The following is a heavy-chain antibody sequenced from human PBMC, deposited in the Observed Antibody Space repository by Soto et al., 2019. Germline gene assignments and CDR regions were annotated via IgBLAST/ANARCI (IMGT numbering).Heavy chain of an antibody. Sequence: QVQLVQSGAEVKKPGSSVKVSCKASGGTFSSYAISWVRQAPVQGLEWMGGIIPIVGTANYAQKFQGRVTITADESTSTAYLELSSLRSEDTAVYYCAREGYGDSPFDYWGQGTLVTVSS. CDR3: AREGYGDSPFDY. CDR2: IIPIVGTA. J-gene: IGHJ4*02. D-gene: IGHD4-17*01. CDR1: GGTFSSYA. V-gene: IGHV1-69*12.